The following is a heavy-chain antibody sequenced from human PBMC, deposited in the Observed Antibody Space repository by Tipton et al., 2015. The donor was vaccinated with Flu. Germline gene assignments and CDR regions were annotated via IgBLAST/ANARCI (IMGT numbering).Heavy chain of an antibody. J-gene: IGHJ3*02. CDR2: ISTSGST. D-gene: IGHD5-12*01. Sequence: TLSLTCTVSGGSISTSYRSWIRQPAGKGLEWIGRISTSGSTNYNASLESRVTLSRDTSKNHISLRLTSATAADTALYYCARDLRGYSGYTGGDAFDMWGRGIVVFVSS. CDR3: ARDLRGYSGYTGGDAFDM. CDR1: GGSISTSY. V-gene: IGHV4-4*07.